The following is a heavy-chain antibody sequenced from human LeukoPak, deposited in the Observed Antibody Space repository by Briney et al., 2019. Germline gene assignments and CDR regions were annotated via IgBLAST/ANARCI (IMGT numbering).Heavy chain of an antibody. J-gene: IGHJ4*02. Sequence: GASVKVSCKASGYTFTGYYMHWVRQAPGQGLEWMGWINPNSGGTNYAQKFQGRVTMTRDTSISTAYTELSRLRSDDTAVYYCARDRVYDSSGYYPPLGYWGQGTLVTVSS. CDR1: GYTFTGYY. CDR3: ARDRVYDSSGYYPPLGY. D-gene: IGHD3-22*01. CDR2: INPNSGGT. V-gene: IGHV1-2*02.